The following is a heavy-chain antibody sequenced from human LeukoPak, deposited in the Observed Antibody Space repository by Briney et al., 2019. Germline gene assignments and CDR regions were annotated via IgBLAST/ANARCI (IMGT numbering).Heavy chain of an antibody. V-gene: IGHV4-59*01. CDR3: ASVGSGSFDS. CDR2: SYNSGST. D-gene: IGHD6-19*01. CDR1: GGYISTYY. Sequence: SATLSLTCTVSGGYISTYYWSWIRQPPGQGLEWIGYSYNSGSTYCNPSLKTRVTISVDTSKNQFSLKLTSVTAADTAVYYCASVGSGSFDSWGQGTLVTVSS. J-gene: IGHJ4*02.